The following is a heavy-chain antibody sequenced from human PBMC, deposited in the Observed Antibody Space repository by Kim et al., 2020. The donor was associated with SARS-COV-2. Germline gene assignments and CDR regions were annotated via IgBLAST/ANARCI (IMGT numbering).Heavy chain of an antibody. V-gene: IGHV3-21*01. J-gene: IGHJ4*02. D-gene: IGHD3-10*01. Sequence: VKGRFTISRDNAKNSRYLQMNSLRAEDTAVYYCARVVGYGSGSYPYYFDYWGQGTLVTVSS. CDR3: ARVVGYGSGSYPYYFDY.